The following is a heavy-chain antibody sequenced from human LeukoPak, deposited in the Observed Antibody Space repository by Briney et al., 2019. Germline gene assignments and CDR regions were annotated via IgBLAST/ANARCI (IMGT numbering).Heavy chain of an antibody. Sequence: GRSLRLSCAASGFTFSSYGMHWVRQAPGKGLEWVAVISYDGSNKYYADSVKGRFTISRDNSKNTLYLQMNSLRAEDTAVYYCANARSWGNCSSTSCYRGYYYYYYMDVWGKGTTVTVSS. J-gene: IGHJ6*03. CDR1: GFTFSSYG. D-gene: IGHD2-2*02. V-gene: IGHV3-30*18. CDR2: ISYDGSNK. CDR3: ANARSWGNCSSTSCYRGYYYYYYMDV.